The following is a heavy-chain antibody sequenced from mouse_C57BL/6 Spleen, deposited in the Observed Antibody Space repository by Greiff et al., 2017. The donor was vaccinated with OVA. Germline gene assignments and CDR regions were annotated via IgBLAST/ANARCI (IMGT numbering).Heavy chain of an antibody. D-gene: IGHD1-1*01. CDR3: ATGMTAVVATDY. V-gene: IGHV1-80*01. Sequence: VQLQQSGAELVKPGASVKISCKASGYAFSSYWMNWVKQRPGKGLEWIGQIYPGDGDTNYNGKFKGKATLTADKSSSTAYMELSSLTSEDSAVYFCATGMTAVVATDYWGQGTTLTVSS. J-gene: IGHJ2*01. CDR2: IYPGDGDT. CDR1: GYAFSSYW.